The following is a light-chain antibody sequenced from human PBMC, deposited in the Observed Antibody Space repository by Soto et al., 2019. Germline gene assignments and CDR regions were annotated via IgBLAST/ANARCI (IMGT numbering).Light chain of an antibody. CDR2: DVS. CDR3: CSYAGSSTFV. V-gene: IGLV2-11*01. Sequence: QSVLTQPRSVSGSPGQSVTISCTGASSDVGGYNVVSWYQQHPGKAPKLMIYDVSKRPSGVPDRFSGSKSGNTASLTISGLQAEDEGDYYCCSYAGSSTFVFGTGTKVTVL. J-gene: IGLJ1*01. CDR1: SSDVGGYNV.